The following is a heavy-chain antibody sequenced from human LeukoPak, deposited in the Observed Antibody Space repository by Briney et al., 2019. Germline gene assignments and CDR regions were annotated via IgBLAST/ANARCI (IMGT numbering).Heavy chain of an antibody. D-gene: IGHD6-6*01. Sequence: GGSLRLSCAASGFTFSSYAMHWVRQAPGKGLEWVAVISYDGSNKYYADSVKGRFTISRDNAKNSLYLQMNSLRAEDTALYYCAKDIGAASDYWGQGTLVTVSS. J-gene: IGHJ4*02. CDR3: AKDIGAASDY. CDR1: GFTFSSYA. V-gene: IGHV3-30*04. CDR2: ISYDGSNK.